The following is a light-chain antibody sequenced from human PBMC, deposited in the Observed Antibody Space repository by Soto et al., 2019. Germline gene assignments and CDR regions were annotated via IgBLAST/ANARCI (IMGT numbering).Light chain of an antibody. CDR1: SSDIGGQNY. CDR3: SSYTGSSTLWV. V-gene: IGLV2-14*03. J-gene: IGLJ1*01. CDR2: DVS. Sequence: QSVLTQPASVSGSPGQSITLSCTGTSSDIGGQNYVSWYQHYPGKAPKLIIYDVSNRPSGVSDRFSGSKSGNTASLTLSGLQAEDEAEYYCSSYTGSSTLWVFGTGTKLTVL.